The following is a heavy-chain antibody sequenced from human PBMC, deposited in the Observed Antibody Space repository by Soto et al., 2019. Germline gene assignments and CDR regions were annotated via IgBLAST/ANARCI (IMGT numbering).Heavy chain of an antibody. V-gene: IGHV1-46*03. Sequence: QVLLVQSGAEVKKPGASVKVSCKASGFPFTTYYMHWVRQAPGQGLEWMGVINPSGDATTFAQNFQGKITLTKGTAGGLVLMELGNLRSEDPARQFWVRDWELGYWGQGTLVTVSS. CDR2: INPSGDAT. J-gene: IGHJ4*02. D-gene: IGHD3-10*01. CDR3: VRDWELGY. CDR1: GFPFTTYY.